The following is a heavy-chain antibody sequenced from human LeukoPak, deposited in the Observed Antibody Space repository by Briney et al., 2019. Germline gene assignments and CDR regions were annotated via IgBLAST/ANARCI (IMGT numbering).Heavy chain of an antibody. J-gene: IGHJ4*02. Sequence: ASVRVSCKASGYTFTSYAMNWVRQAPGQGLEWMGWISAYNGNTNYAQKLQGRVTMTTDTSTSTAYMELRSLRSDDTAVYYCARLFQDYDLAYFDYWGQGTLVTVSS. CDR3: ARLFQDYDLAYFDY. CDR1: GYTFTSYA. CDR2: ISAYNGNT. V-gene: IGHV1-18*01. D-gene: IGHD3-3*01.